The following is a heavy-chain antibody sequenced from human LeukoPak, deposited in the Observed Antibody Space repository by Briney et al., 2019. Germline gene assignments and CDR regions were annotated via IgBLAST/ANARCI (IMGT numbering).Heavy chain of an antibody. CDR2: IYSGGST. V-gene: IGHV3-66*01. J-gene: IGHJ4*02. D-gene: IGHD3-22*01. CDR3: ARENYSSGYSYFDY. Sequence: PGGSLRPSCAASGFTVSSNYMSWVRQAPGKGLEWVSVIYSGGSTYYADSVKGRFTISRDNSKNTLYLQMNSLRAEDTAVYYCARENYSSGYSYFDYWGQGTLVTVSS. CDR1: GFTVSSNY.